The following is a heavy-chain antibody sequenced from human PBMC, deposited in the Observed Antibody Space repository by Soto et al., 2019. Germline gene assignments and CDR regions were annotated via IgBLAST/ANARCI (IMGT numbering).Heavy chain of an antibody. Sequence: PSETLSLTCSVSGRSMSSNYWSWIRQSPDKGLEWLGYVFYGGTDYNPSLGGRVFISVDTSKNEFSLRLTSVTAADTAVYYCARSHYTFGLLIDYWGPGTLVTVSS. CDR3: ARSHYTFGLLIDY. CDR1: GRSMSSNY. V-gene: IGHV4-59*08. J-gene: IGHJ4*02. D-gene: IGHD3-3*01. CDR2: VFYGGT.